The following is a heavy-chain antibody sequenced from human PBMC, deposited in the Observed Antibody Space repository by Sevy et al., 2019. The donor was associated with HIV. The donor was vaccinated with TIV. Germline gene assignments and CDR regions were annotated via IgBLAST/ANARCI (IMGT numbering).Heavy chain of an antibody. D-gene: IGHD6-19*01. CDR1: GFTFSDYY. CDR3: ARITGWRFDY. J-gene: IGHJ4*02. CDR2: ISNSGGTT. Sequence: GGSLRLSCAASGFTFSDYYMSWIRQAPGKGLEWVSYISNSGGTTYYADSVKGRFTISRDNAKNTLYLQMNSLRAEDTAMYYCARITGWRFDYWGQGTLVTVSS. V-gene: IGHV3-11*04.